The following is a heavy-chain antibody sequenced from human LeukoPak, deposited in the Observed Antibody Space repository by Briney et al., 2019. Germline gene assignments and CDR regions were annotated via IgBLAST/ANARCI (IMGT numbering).Heavy chain of an antibody. D-gene: IGHD3-10*01. Sequence: ASVKDSCKASGYTFTSYGISWVRQAPGQGLGWMGWISAYNGNTNYVQKLQGRVTMTTDTSTSTAYMELRRLRSDDTAVYYCARDRVTMVRGKTRVGMNYWGQGTLVTVSS. CDR2: ISAYNGNT. J-gene: IGHJ4*02. CDR3: ARDRVTMVRGKTRVGMNY. V-gene: IGHV1-18*01. CDR1: GYTFTSYG.